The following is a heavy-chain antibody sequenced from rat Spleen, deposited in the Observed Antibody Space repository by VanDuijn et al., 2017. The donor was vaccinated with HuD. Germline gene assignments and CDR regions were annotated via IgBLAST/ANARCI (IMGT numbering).Heavy chain of an antibody. J-gene: IGHJ3*01. CDR2: IWAGGNT. CDR1: GFSLTSYN. D-gene: IGHD1-11*01. Sequence: QVQLKESGPGLVQPSQTLSLTCTVSGFSLTSYNVHWVRQPTGKGLEWMGIIWAGGNTDYDSALESRLSISRDTSKSQVFLKMNSLQTDDTAFYFCSRSYGGYSQHWFAYWGQGTLVTVSS. CDR3: SRSYGGYSQHWFAY. V-gene: IGHV2-30*01.